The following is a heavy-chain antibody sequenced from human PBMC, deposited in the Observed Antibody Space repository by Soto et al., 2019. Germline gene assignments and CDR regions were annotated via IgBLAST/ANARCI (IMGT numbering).Heavy chain of an antibody. CDR2: IIPIFGTA. Sequence: SVKVSCKASGGTFSSYAISWVRQAPGQGLEWMGGIIPIFGTANYAQKFQGRVTITADESTSTAYMELSSLRSEDTAVYYCGLPVQSSSSFVYYYGMDVWGQGTTVTVSS. J-gene: IGHJ6*02. D-gene: IGHD6-6*01. CDR3: GLPVQSSSSFVYYYGMDV. CDR1: GGTFSSYA. V-gene: IGHV1-69*13.